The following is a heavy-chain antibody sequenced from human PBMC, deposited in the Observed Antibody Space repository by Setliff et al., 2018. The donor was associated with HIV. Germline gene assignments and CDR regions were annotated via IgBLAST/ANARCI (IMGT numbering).Heavy chain of an antibody. Sequence: GESLKISCAASGFTFNTYAMSWVRQAPGKGLEWVSVISGSGGSTFYADSVKGRFTISGDNSKNKLYLQMNRLRVEDTAVYYCAKDGISGGAYPPYYFDYWGRGTLVTVSS. J-gene: IGHJ4*01. V-gene: IGHV3-23*01. CDR3: AKDGISGGAYPPYYFDY. D-gene: IGHD2-15*01. CDR1: GFTFNTYA. CDR2: ISGSGGST.